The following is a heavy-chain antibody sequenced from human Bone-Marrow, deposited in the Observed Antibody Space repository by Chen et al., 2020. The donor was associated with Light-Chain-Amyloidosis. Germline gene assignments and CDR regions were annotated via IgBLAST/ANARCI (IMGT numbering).Heavy chain of an antibody. CDR3: ARLSHYAYPYIAVAGRQVDY. Sequence: QLQLQESGPGLVKPSETLSLTCTVSGGSISSSSYYWGWIRQPPGKGLEWIGSIYYSGSTYYNPSLKSRVTISVDTSKNQFSLKLSSVTAADTAVYYCARLSHYAYPYIAVAGRQVDYWGQGTLVTVSS. J-gene: IGHJ4*02. CDR2: IYYSGST. V-gene: IGHV4-39*01. D-gene: IGHD6-19*01. CDR1: GGSISSSSYY.